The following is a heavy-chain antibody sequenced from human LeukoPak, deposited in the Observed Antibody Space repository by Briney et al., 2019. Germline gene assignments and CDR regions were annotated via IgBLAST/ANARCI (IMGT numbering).Heavy chain of an antibody. CDR1: GFTFSSYG. V-gene: IGHV3-30*18. J-gene: IGHJ6*02. CDR2: ISYDGSNK. CDR3: AKDLSYDSSGLRGMDV. Sequence: GGSLRLSCAASGFTFSSYGMHWVRQAPGKGLEWVAVISYDGSNKYYADSVKGRFTISRDNSKNTLYLQMNSLRAEDTAVYYCAKDLSYDSSGLRGMDVWGQGTTVTVSS. D-gene: IGHD3-22*01.